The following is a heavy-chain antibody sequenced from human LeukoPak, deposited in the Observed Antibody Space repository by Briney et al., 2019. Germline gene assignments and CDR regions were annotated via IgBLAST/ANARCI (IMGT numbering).Heavy chain of an antibody. V-gene: IGHV4-39*07. J-gene: IGHJ4*02. CDR2: IYYIGST. CDR3: ARTYTIFGVVHDY. Sequence: SETLSLTCTDSGGSISSTSYYWGWIRQPPGKGLEWIGSIYYIGSTYYNPSLKSRVTISVDTSKTQFSLRLSSVTAADTAVYYCARTYTIFGVVHDYWGQGTLVTVSS. D-gene: IGHD3-3*01. CDR1: GGSISSTSYY.